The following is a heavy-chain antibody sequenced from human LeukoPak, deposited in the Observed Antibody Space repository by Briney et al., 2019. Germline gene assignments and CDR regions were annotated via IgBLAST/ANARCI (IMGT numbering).Heavy chain of an antibody. CDR3: AREGGYSSANFDY. CDR1: GGSISSSNW. J-gene: IGHJ4*02. Sequence: SETLSLTCAVSGGSISSSNWWSWIRQPPGKGLEWIGEIYHSESTNYNPSLKSRVTISVDKSKNQFSLKLSSVTAADTAVYYCAREGGYSSANFDYWGQGTLVTVSS. V-gene: IGHV4-4*02. D-gene: IGHD3-22*01. CDR2: IYHSEST.